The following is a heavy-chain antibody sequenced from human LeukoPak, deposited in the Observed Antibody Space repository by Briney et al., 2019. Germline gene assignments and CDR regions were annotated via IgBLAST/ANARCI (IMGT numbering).Heavy chain of an antibody. D-gene: IGHD3-9*01. Sequence: GGSLRLSWAASRFTVSNNYMSWVRQAPGKGLEWVSIIYSGGDTYYADSVKGRFTISRDNAKNSLYLQMNSLRAEDTAVYYCARADYDILTGYYSRQLFLDYWGQGTLVTVSS. CDR3: ARADYDILTGYYSRQLFLDY. CDR2: IYSGGDT. CDR1: RFTVSNNY. J-gene: IGHJ4*02. V-gene: IGHV3-53*01.